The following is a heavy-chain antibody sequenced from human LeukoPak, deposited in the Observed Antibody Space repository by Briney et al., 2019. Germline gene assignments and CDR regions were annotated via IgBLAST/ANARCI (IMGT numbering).Heavy chain of an antibody. V-gene: IGHV1-18*01. J-gene: IGHJ4*02. Sequence: ASVKVSCKASGYTFTSYGISWVRQAPGQGLEWIGWISAYNGNTNYAQKLQGRVTMTTDTSTSTAYMELRSLRSDDTAVYYCARELVDFWSGYHYFDYWGQGTLVTVSS. D-gene: IGHD3-3*01. CDR2: ISAYNGNT. CDR3: ARELVDFWSGYHYFDY. CDR1: GYTFTSYG.